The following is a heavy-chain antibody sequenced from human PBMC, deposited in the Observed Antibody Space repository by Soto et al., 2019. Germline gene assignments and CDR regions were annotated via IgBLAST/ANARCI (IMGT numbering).Heavy chain of an antibody. CDR2: INSDGRST. Sequence: EVQLVESGGGLVQPGGSLSLSCEASGFIFTNYWMHWVRQAPGKGLVWVSRINSDGRSTSYADSVKGRFIISRDNAKNTLYLQMNSLTADDTAVYYCVRDNRAYCGGDCYSYYFDYWGQGTLVTVSS. CDR1: GFIFTNYW. J-gene: IGHJ4*02. V-gene: IGHV3-74*01. CDR3: VRDNRAYCGGDCYSYYFDY. D-gene: IGHD2-21*01.